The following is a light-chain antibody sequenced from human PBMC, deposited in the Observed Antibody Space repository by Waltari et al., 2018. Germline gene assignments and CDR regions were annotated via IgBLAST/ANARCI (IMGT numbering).Light chain of an antibody. V-gene: IGKV1-8*01. Sequence: AIRMTQSPSSFSASPGDRVTTTCRANQDIFNYLAWYQQKPGIATKLLISADSTLHSGVPARFSGSGSGTDFTLTISSLQSEEFANYYCQQYSTYPPWTFGQGTKVEI. CDR3: QQYSTYPPWT. J-gene: IGKJ1*01. CDR2: ADS. CDR1: QDIFNY.